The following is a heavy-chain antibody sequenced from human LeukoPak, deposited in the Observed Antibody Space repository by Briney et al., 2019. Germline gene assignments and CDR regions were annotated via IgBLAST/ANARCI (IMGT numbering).Heavy chain of an antibody. CDR2: ISGSGGST. CDR3: ARDWSGYYDY. J-gene: IGHJ4*02. V-gene: IGHV3-23*01. Sequence: GGSLRLSCAASGFTFSSYAMSWVRQAPGKGLEWVSAISGSGGSTYYADSVKGRFTISRDNAKNSLYLQMNSLRAEDTAVYYCARDWSGYYDYWGQGTLVTVSS. CDR1: GFTFSSYA. D-gene: IGHD3-3*01.